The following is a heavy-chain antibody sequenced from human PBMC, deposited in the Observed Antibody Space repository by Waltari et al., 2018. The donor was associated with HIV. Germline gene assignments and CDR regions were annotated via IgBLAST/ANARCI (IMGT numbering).Heavy chain of an antibody. CDR1: GGAISSGHYY. V-gene: IGHV4-61*02. J-gene: IGHJ1*01. D-gene: IGHD3-10*01. CDR3: ARGGGHQLLVGEYFHH. CDR2: VHTSGST. Sequence: QVQLQESGPGLVKPSQTLSLTCTVPGGAISSGHYYCSWIRQPAGKGLEWIGRVHTSGSTNYNPSVKSRVTISVDTSQNQFSLKINSVTAADTAVYYCARGGGHQLLVGEYFHHWGQGTLVTVSS.